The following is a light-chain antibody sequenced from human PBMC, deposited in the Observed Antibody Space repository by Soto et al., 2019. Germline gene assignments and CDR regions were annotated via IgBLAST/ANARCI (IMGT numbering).Light chain of an antibody. CDR2: DVS. Sequence: QSVLTQPASVSGSPGQSITISWTGATSDVGGYNYVSWYQQHPGKAPKLLIYDVSNRPSGVSNRFSASKSGNTASLTISGLQAEDEADYYCSSYTSSGTYVFGTGTKVTVL. CDR3: SSYTSSGTYV. J-gene: IGLJ1*01. V-gene: IGLV2-14*01. CDR1: TSDVGGYNY.